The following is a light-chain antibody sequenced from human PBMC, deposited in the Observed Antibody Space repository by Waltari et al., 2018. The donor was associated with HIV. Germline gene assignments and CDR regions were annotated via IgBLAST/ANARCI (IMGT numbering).Light chain of an antibody. V-gene: IGKV3-15*01. Sequence: EIEMTQSPATLSVSPGERATLSCRASQSVSSNLAWYQQKPGQAPRLLIYGASTRATGVPGRFSGSGSGTEYTLTISSLQSEDFAVYYCLQYNSWPPMYTFGQGTKLEIK. CDR2: GAS. J-gene: IGKJ2*01. CDR1: QSVSSN. CDR3: LQYNSWPPMYT.